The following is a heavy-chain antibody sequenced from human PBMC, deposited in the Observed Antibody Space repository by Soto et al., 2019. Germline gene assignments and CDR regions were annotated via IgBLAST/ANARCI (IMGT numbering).Heavy chain of an antibody. V-gene: IGHV3-23*01. D-gene: IGHD3-22*01. J-gene: IGHJ3*02. CDR2: ISGSGGST. CDR1: GFTFSSYA. CDR3: AKPYYYDSSGEEDAFDI. Sequence: GGSLRLSCAASGFTFSSYAMSWVRQAPGKGLEWVSAISGSGGSTYYADSVKGRFTISRDNSKNTLYLQMNSLRAEDTAVYYCAKPYYYDSSGEEDAFDIWGQGTMVTVSS.